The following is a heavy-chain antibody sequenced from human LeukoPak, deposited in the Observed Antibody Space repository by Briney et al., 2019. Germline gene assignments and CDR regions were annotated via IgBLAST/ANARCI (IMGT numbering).Heavy chain of an antibody. CDR3: AKDFYDSNTYIFDY. CDR2: ISYDGSNK. CDR1: GFTFSSYA. J-gene: IGHJ4*02. D-gene: IGHD3-22*01. V-gene: IGHV3-30*04. Sequence: GGSLRLSCAASGFTFSSYAMHWVRQAPGKGLEWVAVISYDGSNKYYADSVKGRFTISRDNSKNTMYLQMNSLRAEDTAVYYCAKDFYDSNTYIFDYWGQGTLVTVSS.